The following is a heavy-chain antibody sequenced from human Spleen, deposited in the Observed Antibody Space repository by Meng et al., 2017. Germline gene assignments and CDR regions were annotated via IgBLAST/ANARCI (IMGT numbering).Heavy chain of an antibody. CDR1: GGSVSSGSYY. Sequence: SETLSLTCTVSGGSVSSGSYYWSWIRQPPGKGLEWIGYIYYSGSTNYNPSLKSRVTISVDTSKNQFSLKLTSVTAADTAVYYCARSGCSSSSCDLWYYYYGMDVWGQGTTVTVSS. D-gene: IGHD2-2*01. J-gene: IGHJ6*02. V-gene: IGHV4-61*01. CDR2: IYYSGST. CDR3: ARSGCSSSSCDLWYYYYGMDV.